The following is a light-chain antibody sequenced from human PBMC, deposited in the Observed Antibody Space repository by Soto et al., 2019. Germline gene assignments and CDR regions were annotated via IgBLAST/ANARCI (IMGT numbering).Light chain of an antibody. CDR3: QQRSNWLMYS. J-gene: IGKJ2*03. V-gene: IGKV3-11*01. CDR2: DAS. Sequence: EIVLTQSPATLSLSPGERATLSCRASQSVSSYLAWYQQKPGQAPRLLIYDASNRATGIPARFSGSGSGTDYTLTICSLEPEDFAVYYCQQRSNWLMYSFRQGTKLDIK. CDR1: QSVSSY.